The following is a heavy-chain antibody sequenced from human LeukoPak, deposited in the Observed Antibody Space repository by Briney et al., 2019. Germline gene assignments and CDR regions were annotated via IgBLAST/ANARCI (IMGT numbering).Heavy chain of an antibody. CDR3: ARGRERFLEWSRSVYYYYGMDV. CDR2: INHSGST. V-gene: IGHV4-34*01. CDR1: GGSFSGYY. D-gene: IGHD3-3*01. Sequence: TASETLSLTCAVYGGSFSGYYWSWIRQPPGKGLEWIGEINHSGSTNYNPSLKSRVTISVDTSKNQFSLKLSSVTAADTAVYYCARGRERFLEWSRSVYYYYGMDVWGQGTTVTVSS. J-gene: IGHJ6*02.